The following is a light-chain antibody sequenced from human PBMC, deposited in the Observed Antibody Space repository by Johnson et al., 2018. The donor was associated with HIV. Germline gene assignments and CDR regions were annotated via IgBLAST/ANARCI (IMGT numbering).Light chain of an antibody. CDR1: SSNIGNNY. CDR3: GTWDSSLSAYV. V-gene: IGLV1-51*01. J-gene: IGLJ1*01. CDR2: DNN. Sequence: QLVLTQPPSVSAAPGQKVTISCSGSSSNIGNNYVSWYQQVPGTAPKLLIYDNNKRPSGIPDRFSGSKSGTSATLGITGLQTGDEADYYCGTWDSSLSAYVFGTGTKVTV.